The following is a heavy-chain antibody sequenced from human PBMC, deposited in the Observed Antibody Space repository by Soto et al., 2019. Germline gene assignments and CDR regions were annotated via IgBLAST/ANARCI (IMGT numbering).Heavy chain of an antibody. CDR3: AGLSIAARPYYYYYYYMDV. V-gene: IGHV3-7*01. J-gene: IGHJ6*03. D-gene: IGHD6-6*01. CDR2: KKQDGSEK. Sequence: GGSLRLSCAASGFTFSSYWMSWVRQAPGKGLEWVANKKQDGSEKYYVDSVKGRFTISRDNAKNSLYLQMNGLRAEETAVYYCAGLSIAARPYYYYYYYMDVWGKGTTVTVSS. CDR1: GFTFSSYW.